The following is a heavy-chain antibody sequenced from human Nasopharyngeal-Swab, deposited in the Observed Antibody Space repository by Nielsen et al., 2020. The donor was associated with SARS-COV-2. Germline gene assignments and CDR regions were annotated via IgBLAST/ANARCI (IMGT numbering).Heavy chain of an antibody. V-gene: IGHV1-69*10. CDR1: GGTFSSYA. CDR2: INPNSGGT. Sequence: SVKVSCKASGGTFSSYAISWVRQAPGQGLEWMGRINPNSGGTNYAQKFQGRVTMTEDTSTDTAYMELSSLRSEDTAVYYCATGGIVTSNWFDPWGQGTLVTVSS. D-gene: IGHD3-10*01. CDR3: ATGGIVTSNWFDP. J-gene: IGHJ5*02.